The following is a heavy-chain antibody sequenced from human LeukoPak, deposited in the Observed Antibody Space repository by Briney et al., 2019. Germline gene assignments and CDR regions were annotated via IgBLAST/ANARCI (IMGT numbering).Heavy chain of an antibody. J-gene: IGHJ4*02. CDR1: GFTFSSYA. CDR2: ISGSGGST. D-gene: IGHD6-19*01. V-gene: IGHV3-23*01. CDR3: AKKMGIAVAVYTEDY. Sequence: GGSLRLSCAASGFTFSSYAMSWVRQAPGKGVEWVSAISGSGGSTYYADSVKGRFTISRDNSKNTLYLQMNSLRAEDTAVYYCAKKMGIAVAVYTEDYWGQGTLVTVSS.